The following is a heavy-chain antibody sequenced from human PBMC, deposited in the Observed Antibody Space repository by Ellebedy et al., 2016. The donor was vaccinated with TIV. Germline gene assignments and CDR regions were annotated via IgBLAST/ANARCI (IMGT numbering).Heavy chain of an antibody. CDR3: ARVYYGSGSHWGMDV. CDR2: IYSGGST. CDR1: GFTVSSNY. V-gene: IGHV3-53*01. D-gene: IGHD3-10*01. Sequence: GESLKISXAASGFTVSSNYMSWVRQAPGKGLEWVSVIYSGGSTYYADSVKGRFTISRDNAKNTLYLQMNSLRAEDTAVYYCARVYYGSGSHWGMDVWGQGTTVTVSS. J-gene: IGHJ6*02.